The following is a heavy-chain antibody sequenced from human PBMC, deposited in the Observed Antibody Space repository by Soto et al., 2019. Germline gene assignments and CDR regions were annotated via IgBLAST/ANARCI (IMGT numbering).Heavy chain of an antibody. D-gene: IGHD6-6*01. V-gene: IGHV3-23*01. CDR1: GFTFTTYA. CDR2: MSGSGGRT. J-gene: IGHJ5*02. Sequence: EVQVLESGGGLVQPGGSLRLSCVASGFTFTTYAMSWVRQAPGKGLEWVSGMSGSGGRTYYADSVKGRFTISRDNSGKTVHLQMSSLRAEDSATYYCAKGAIAARAGKWFNPWGQGTLVTVSS. CDR3: AKGAIAARAGKWFNP.